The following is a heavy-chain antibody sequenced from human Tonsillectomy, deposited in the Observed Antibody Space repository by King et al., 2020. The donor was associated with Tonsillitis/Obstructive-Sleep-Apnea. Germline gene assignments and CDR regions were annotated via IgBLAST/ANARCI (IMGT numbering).Heavy chain of an antibody. J-gene: IGHJ4*02. CDR3: AKDVYFDWLFHFDY. CDR2: ISYDGSNK. D-gene: IGHD3-9*01. V-gene: IGHV3-30*18. Sequence: VQLVESGGGVVQPGRSLRLSCAASGFTFSSYGMHWVRQAPGKGLEWVAVISYDGSNKYYADSVKGRFTISRDNSKNTLYLQMNSLRAEDTAVYYFAKDVYFDWLFHFDYWGQGTLVTVSS. CDR1: GFTFSSYG.